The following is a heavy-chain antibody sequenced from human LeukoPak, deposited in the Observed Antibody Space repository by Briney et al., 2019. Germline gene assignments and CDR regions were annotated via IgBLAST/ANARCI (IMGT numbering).Heavy chain of an antibody. Sequence: PGRCPRLSWAASAFTFSDAWMSWVRHAPGKGLGWVGHIKSKTVGRTTDYAAHVKGRFTISRDDSRDMLYLQMNSLKTEDTAVYYCATEYYGSYNNWGQGTLVSVSS. CDR1: AFTFSDAW. V-gene: IGHV3-15*01. D-gene: IGHD1-26*01. CDR2: IKSKTVGRTT. CDR3: ATEYYGSYNN. J-gene: IGHJ4*02.